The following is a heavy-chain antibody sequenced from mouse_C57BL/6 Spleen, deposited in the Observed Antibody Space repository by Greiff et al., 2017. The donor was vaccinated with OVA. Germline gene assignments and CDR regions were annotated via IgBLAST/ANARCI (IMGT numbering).Heavy chain of an antibody. D-gene: IGHD1-1*01. V-gene: IGHV1-5*01. CDR1: GYSFTSYW. Sequence: VQLQQSGPVLARPGPSVTMSCKTSGYSFTSYWMHWVKQRPGQGLEWIGAIYPGNSDTSYNQQFKGKAKLTAVTSASTAYMELSSLTNEDSAVYYCTREGYGSTFAMDYWGQGTSVTVSS. J-gene: IGHJ4*01. CDR3: TREGYGSTFAMDY. CDR2: IYPGNSDT.